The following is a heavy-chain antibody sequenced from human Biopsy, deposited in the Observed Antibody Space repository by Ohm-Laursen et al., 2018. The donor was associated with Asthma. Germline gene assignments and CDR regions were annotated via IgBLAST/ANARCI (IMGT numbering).Heavy chain of an antibody. D-gene: IGHD2-15*01. Sequence: SLRLSCAASGFNFGNYAMAWVRQAPGKGLEWVSTISGSSIIIHYGGSVKGRFTISRGNSKNTLYLQMNSLSAEDSAVYYCARVDGVVEAATRLGGMDVWGQGTTVTVSS. CDR1: GFNFGNYA. CDR3: ARVDGVVEAATRLGGMDV. J-gene: IGHJ6*02. V-gene: IGHV3-23*01. CDR2: ISGSSIII.